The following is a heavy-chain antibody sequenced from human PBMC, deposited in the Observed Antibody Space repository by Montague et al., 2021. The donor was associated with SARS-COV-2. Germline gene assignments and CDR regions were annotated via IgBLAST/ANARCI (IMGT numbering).Heavy chain of an antibody. V-gene: IGHV2-70*01. CDR3: ARSYGTTVVTRAFDY. CDR2: XXWDDDK. CDR1: GFSLSTSGMC. J-gene: IGHJ4*02. D-gene: IGHD4-23*01. Sequence: PALVKPTQTLTLTCTFSGFSLSTSGMCVSWIRQPPGKALEWLTLXXWDDDKYYSTSLKTRLTISKDTSKNQVVLTMTNMDPADTATYYCARSYGTTVVTRAFDYWGQGTLVTVSS.